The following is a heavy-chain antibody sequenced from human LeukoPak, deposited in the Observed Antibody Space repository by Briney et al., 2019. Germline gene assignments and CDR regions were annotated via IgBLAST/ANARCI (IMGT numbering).Heavy chain of an antibody. CDR1: GFTFRTYA. Sequence: GESLRLSCTASGFTFRTYAMTWVRQAPGKGLEWISSMSSGSSYIYYADSVRGRFTISRDNAKHSLSLEMNNLRAEDTAMYYCARDRPTGASRVFVVEWGQGTLVTVSS. D-gene: IGHD2-15*01. CDR3: ARDRPTGASRVFVVE. V-gene: IGHV3-21*01. J-gene: IGHJ4*02. CDR2: MSSGSSYI.